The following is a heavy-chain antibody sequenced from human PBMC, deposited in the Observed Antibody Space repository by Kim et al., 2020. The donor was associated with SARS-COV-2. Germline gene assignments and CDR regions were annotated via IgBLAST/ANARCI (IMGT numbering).Heavy chain of an antibody. CDR3: AHRRGLVGAYDY. V-gene: IGHV2-5*01. Sequence: RYRTSLKSRLTITKDTSKNQVVLTMTNMDPVDTATYYCAHRRGLVGAYDYWGQGTLVTVSS. J-gene: IGHJ4*02. D-gene: IGHD1-26*01.